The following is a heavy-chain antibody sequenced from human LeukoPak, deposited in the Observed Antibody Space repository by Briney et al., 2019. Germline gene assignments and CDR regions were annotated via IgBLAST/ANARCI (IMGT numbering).Heavy chain of an antibody. Sequence: ESLKISCKGSGYSFTSYWISWVRQMPGKGLEWMGRIDPSDSYTNYSPSFQGHVTISADKSISTAYLQWSSLKASDTAMYYCASRLGYCSGGSCYDYWGQGTLVTVSS. CDR2: IDPSDSYT. D-gene: IGHD2-15*01. J-gene: IGHJ4*02. V-gene: IGHV5-10-1*01. CDR1: GYSFTSYW. CDR3: ASRLGYCSGGSCYDY.